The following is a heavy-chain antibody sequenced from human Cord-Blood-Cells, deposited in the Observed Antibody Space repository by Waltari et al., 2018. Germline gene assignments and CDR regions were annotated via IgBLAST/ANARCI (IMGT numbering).Heavy chain of an antibody. V-gene: IGHV1-69*01. CDR1: GGTFSSDP. CDR3: LVAGTNAYYYYGMDV. Sequence: QVQPVQSGLEVKKPGSSVKVSCKASGGTFSSDPIRWVRQAPGQGLEWMGGIIPIFGTANYAQKFQGRVTITADESTSTAYMELSSLRSEDMAVYYCLVAGTNAYYYYGMDVWGQGTTVTVSS. J-gene: IGHJ6*02. CDR2: IIPIFGTA. D-gene: IGHD6-19*01.